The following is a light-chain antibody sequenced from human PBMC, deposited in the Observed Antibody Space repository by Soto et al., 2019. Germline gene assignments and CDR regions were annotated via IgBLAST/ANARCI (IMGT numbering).Light chain of an antibody. CDR2: GVS. J-gene: IGKJ4*01. Sequence: EIVLTQSPGTLSLSPGERATLSCRASQSVSSYVAWYQQKPGQAPRLLIYGVSSRATGIPDRFSGSGSGTDFTLTISRLEPEDFAVYYCQQYVTPPLPFGGGTKVDIK. V-gene: IGKV3-20*01. CDR3: QQYVTPPLP. CDR1: QSVSSY.